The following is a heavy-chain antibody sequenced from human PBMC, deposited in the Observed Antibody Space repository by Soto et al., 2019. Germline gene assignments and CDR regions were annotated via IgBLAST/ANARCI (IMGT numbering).Heavy chain of an antibody. J-gene: IGHJ6*02. CDR2: ISYDGSNK. D-gene: IGHD2-15*01. Sequence: QVQLVESGGGVVQPGRSLRLSCAASGFTFSSYAMHWVRQAPGKGLEWVAVISYDGSNKYYADSVKGRFTISRDNSKNTLSLKMNSLRAEDTAVYYCARDPLGYCSGGSCYAYGMDVWGQGTTVTVSS. CDR1: GFTFSSYA. V-gene: IGHV3-30-3*01. CDR3: ARDPLGYCSGGSCYAYGMDV.